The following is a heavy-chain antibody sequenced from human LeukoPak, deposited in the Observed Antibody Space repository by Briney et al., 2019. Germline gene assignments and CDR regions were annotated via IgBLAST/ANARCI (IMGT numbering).Heavy chain of an antibody. CDR2: VYYSGTT. D-gene: IGHD2-2*01. Sequence: SETLSLTCTVSGGSITTTNYYWDWIRQPPGKGLEWIGNVYYSGTTNYNPSLESRVTISVDTSKNQFSLELSSVTAADTAVYYCVSRDAGYCSRNSCGHIDYWGQGTLVTVSS. V-gene: IGHV4-39*01. J-gene: IGHJ4*02. CDR1: GGSITTTNYY. CDR3: VSRDAGYCSRNSCGHIDY.